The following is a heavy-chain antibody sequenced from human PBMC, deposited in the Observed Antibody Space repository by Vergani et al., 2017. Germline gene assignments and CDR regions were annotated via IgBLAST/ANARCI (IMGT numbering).Heavy chain of an antibody. D-gene: IGHD1-26*01. V-gene: IGHV1-69*01. J-gene: IGHJ6*03. CDR3: ASGIVGATRHYYYYMDV. Sequence: QVQLVQSGAEVKKPGSSVKVSCKASGGTFSSYAISWVRQAPGQVLEWMGGIIPIFGTANYAQKFQGRVTITADESTSTAYMELSSLRSEDTAVYYCASGIVGATRHYYYYMDVWGKGTTVTVSS. CDR2: IIPIFGTA. CDR1: GGTFSSYA.